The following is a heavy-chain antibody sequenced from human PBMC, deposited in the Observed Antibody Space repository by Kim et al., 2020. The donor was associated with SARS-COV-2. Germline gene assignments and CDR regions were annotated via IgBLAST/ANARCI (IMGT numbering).Heavy chain of an antibody. Sequence: GGSLRLSCEVSGFIVNTYSMNWVRQAPGKGLEWVSFISSRRSDTYYADSLKGRFTISRDNAKNSVYLKINILGVEDTGVYYCARMNCPGGNCYAGPYYYGMDVWGQGTTVTVPS. CDR3: ARMNCPGGNCYAGPYYYGMDV. V-gene: IGHV3-21*06. CDR2: ISSRRSDT. D-gene: IGHD2-15*01. CDR1: GFIVNTYS. J-gene: IGHJ6*02.